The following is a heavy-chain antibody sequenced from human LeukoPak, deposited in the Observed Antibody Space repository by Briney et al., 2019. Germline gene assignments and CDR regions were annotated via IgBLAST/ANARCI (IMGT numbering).Heavy chain of an antibody. CDR1: GYTFTSYG. Sequence: ASVKVSCKASGYTFTSYGISWVRQAPGQGLEWMGWISAYNGDTNYAQNLQGRVTMTTDTSTSTAYMELRSLRSDDTAVYYCARDQIWFGELSPFDCWGQGTLVTVSS. D-gene: IGHD3-10*01. J-gene: IGHJ4*02. V-gene: IGHV1-18*01. CDR3: ARDQIWFGELSPFDC. CDR2: ISAYNGDT.